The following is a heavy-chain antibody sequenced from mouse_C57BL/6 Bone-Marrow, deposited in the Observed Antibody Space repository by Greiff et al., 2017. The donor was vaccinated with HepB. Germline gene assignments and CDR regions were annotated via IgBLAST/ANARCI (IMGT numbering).Heavy chain of an antibody. D-gene: IGHD1-1*01. Sequence: VQRVESGPGLVAPSQSLSITCTVSGFSLTSYAISWVRQPPGKGLEWLGVIWTGGGTNYNSALKSRLSISKDNSKSQVFLKMNSLQTDDTARYYCARYPSDYGSSIWYFDVWGTGTTVTVSS. CDR1: GFSLTSYA. CDR3: ARYPSDYGSSIWYFDV. J-gene: IGHJ1*03. V-gene: IGHV2-9-1*01. CDR2: IWTGGGT.